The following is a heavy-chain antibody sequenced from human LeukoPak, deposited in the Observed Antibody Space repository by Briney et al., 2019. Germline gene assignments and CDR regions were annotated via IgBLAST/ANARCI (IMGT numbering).Heavy chain of an antibody. Sequence: ASVKVSCKASAYTFTSYGISWVRQAPGQGLEWMGWISAYNGNTNYAQKLQGRVTMTTDTSTSTAYMELRSLRSDDTAVYYCARDRRYCSSTSCYGSLGSFGYWGQGTLVTVSS. CDR1: AYTFTSYG. J-gene: IGHJ4*02. CDR3: ARDRRYCSSTSCYGSLGSFGY. V-gene: IGHV1-18*01. CDR2: ISAYNGNT. D-gene: IGHD2-2*01.